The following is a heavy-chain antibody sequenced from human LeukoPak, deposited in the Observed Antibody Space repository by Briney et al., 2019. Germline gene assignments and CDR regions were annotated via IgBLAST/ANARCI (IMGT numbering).Heavy chain of an antibody. D-gene: IGHD5-18*01. CDR1: GVTFSSIW. V-gene: IGHV3-30*03. J-gene: IGHJ5*02. CDR3: ARDRDTAMANWFDP. CDR2: ISYDGSNK. Sequence: GGSLRLSCVASGVTFSSIWMGWVRQAPGKGLEWVAVISYDGSNKYYADSVKGRFTISRDNSKNTLYLQMNSLRAEDTAVYYCARDRDTAMANWFDPWGQGTLVTVSS.